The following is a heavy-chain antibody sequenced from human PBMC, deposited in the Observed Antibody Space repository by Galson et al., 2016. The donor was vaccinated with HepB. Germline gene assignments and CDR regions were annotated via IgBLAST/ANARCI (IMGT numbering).Heavy chain of an antibody. J-gene: IGHJ4*02. D-gene: IGHD5-24*01. CDR3: ARGDRWVEMATLDS. CDR1: GGSFSNYY. CDR2: IDHRGNA. V-gene: IGHV4-34*01. Sequence: SETLSLTCVVYGGSFSNYYWTWIRQPPGKGLEWIGEIDHRGNAKYNPSLKSRVTISLNMSNNELSLRLTSVTAADRSVYYCARGDRWVEMATLDSWGQGTLVTVSS.